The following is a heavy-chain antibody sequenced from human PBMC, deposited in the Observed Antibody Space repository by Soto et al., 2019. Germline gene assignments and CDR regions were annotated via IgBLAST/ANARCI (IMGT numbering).Heavy chain of an antibody. J-gene: IGHJ5*02. CDR3: ARDRRVGWFDP. V-gene: IGHV4-31*03. D-gene: IGHD2-15*01. CDR1: GGSISSGGYY. CDR2: IYYSGST. Sequence: SETLSLTCTVSGGSISSGGYYWSWIRQHPGKGLEWIGYIYYSGSTYYNPSLKSRVTISVDTSKNQFSLKLSSVTAADTAVYYCARDRRVGWFDPWGQGTPVTVSS.